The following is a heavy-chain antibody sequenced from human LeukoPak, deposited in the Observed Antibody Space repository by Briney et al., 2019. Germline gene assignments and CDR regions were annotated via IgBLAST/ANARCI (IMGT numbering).Heavy chain of an antibody. V-gene: IGHV1-8*01. CDR3: ARGGYDRDYFDY. Sequence: ASVKVSCKASGYTFTSYDINWVRQATGQGLEWMGWMNPNSGNTGYAQKFQGRVTMTRNTSISTAYMELSSLRSEDTAVYYCARGGYDRDYFDYGGQGTLVTVSS. D-gene: IGHD5-12*01. J-gene: IGHJ4*02. CDR1: GYTFTSYD. CDR2: MNPNSGNT.